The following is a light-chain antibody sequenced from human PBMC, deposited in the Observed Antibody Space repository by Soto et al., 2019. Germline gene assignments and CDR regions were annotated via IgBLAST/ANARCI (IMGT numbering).Light chain of an antibody. CDR3: MQALQTPRFT. Sequence: DIVMTQSPLSLPVTPGEPASISCRSSQSLLHSNGYNYLDWYLQKPGQSPQLLIYLGSNRASGVPDRFSGRGSGTDFTLKISRVAAEDVGVYYCMQALQTPRFTFGPGTKVDIK. V-gene: IGKV2-28*01. J-gene: IGKJ3*01. CDR2: LGS. CDR1: QSLLHSNGYNY.